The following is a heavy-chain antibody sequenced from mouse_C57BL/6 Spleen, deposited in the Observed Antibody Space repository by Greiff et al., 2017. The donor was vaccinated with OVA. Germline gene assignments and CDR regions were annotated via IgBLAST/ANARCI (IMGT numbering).Heavy chain of an antibody. CDR2: IRSKSNNYAT. V-gene: IGHV10-1*01. Sequence: EVKVEESGGGLVQPKGSLKLSCAASGFSFNTYAMNWVRQAPGKGLEWVARIRSKSNNYATYYADSVKDRFTISRDDSESMLYLQMNNLKTEDTAMYYCVRQGGYYYFDYWGQGTTLTVSS. CDR3: VRQGGYYYFDY. J-gene: IGHJ2*01. CDR1: GFSFNTYA. D-gene: IGHD2-3*01.